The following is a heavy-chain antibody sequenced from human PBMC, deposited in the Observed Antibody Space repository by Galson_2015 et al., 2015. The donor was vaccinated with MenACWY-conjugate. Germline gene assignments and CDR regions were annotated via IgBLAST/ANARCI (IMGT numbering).Heavy chain of an antibody. Sequence: SLRLSCAASGFTFSSYAMSWVRQAPGKGLEWVANIKQDGSEKYYVDSVKGRFTISRDNAKNSLYLQMNSLRAEDTAVYYCARDNYYFDYWGQGTLVTVSS. CDR1: GFTFSSYA. J-gene: IGHJ4*02. V-gene: IGHV3-7*03. D-gene: IGHD1-1*01. CDR2: IKQDGSEK. CDR3: ARDNYYFDY.